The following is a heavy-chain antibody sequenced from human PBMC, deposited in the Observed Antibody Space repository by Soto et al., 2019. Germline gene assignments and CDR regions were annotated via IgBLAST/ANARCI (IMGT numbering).Heavy chain of an antibody. CDR2: IYYSGST. D-gene: IGHD5-12*01. J-gene: IGHJ4*02. CDR1: GGSISSYY. V-gene: IGHV4-59*08. Sequence: SQTLSLTCTVSGGSISSYYWSWIRQPPGKGLEWIGYIYYSGSTNYNPSLKIRVTISVDTSKNQFSLKLSSVTAADTAVYYCAKHGGGPLLSGYDVEFDYWGQGTLVTVSS. CDR3: AKHGGGPLLSGYDVEFDY.